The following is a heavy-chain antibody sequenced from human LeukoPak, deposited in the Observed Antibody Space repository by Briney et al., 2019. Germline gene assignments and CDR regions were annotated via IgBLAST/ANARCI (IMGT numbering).Heavy chain of an antibody. CDR1: GYSMSSGYY. CDR2: MYHTGST. D-gene: IGHD3-22*01. V-gene: IGHV4-38-2*02. Sequence: SETLSLTCSVSGYSMSSGYYWGWIRQPPERGLEWIGSMYHTGSTYYNPSLKSRVNISVDTSKNQFSLKLSSVTAADTAVYYCARDHFYYGSSNWGQGTLVTVSS. CDR3: ARDHFYYGSSN. J-gene: IGHJ4*02.